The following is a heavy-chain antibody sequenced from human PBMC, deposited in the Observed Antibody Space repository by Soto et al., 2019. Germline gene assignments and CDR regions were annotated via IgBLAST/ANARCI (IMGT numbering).Heavy chain of an antibody. CDR2: IYYSGST. D-gene: IGHD5-18*01. Sequence: SETLSLTCTVSGGSISSSSYYWAWIRQPPGKGLEWIGNIYYSGSTYYAPSLKSRVTISVDTSKNQFSLRLTSVTAADTAVYYCARRVDTEVVPKAGFDYWGQGALVTVSS. CDR1: GGSISSSSYY. J-gene: IGHJ4*02. CDR3: ARRVDTEVVPKAGFDY. V-gene: IGHV4-39*01.